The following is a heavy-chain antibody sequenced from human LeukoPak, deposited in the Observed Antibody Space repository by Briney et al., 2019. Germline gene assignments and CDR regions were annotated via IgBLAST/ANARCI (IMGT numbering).Heavy chain of an antibody. CDR2: INHSGST. CDR3: ARLQYSYGYSDF. Sequence: SETLSLTCAGYGGSFSGYYGTWIRQPPGKGLEWIGEINHSGSTNYNPSLKSRATISVATSTNQFPLNVSSVTAADTAVYYCARLQYSYGYSDFWGPGTLVTVSS. J-gene: IGHJ4*02. D-gene: IGHD5-18*01. V-gene: IGHV4-34*01. CDR1: GGSFSGYY.